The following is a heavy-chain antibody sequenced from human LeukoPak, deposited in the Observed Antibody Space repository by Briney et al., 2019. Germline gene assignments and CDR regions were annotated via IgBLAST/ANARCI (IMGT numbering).Heavy chain of an antibody. CDR3: ARGYYGSGSYDY. D-gene: IGHD3-10*01. J-gene: IGHJ4*02. V-gene: IGHV1-2*06. Sequence: ASVKASCKAPGYTFTGYYMHWVRQAPGQGLEGMGRINPNSGGTNYAQKFQGRVTMTRDTSISTAYMELSRLRSDDTAVYYCARGYYGSGSYDYWGQGTLVTVSS. CDR2: INPNSGGT. CDR1: GYTFTGYY.